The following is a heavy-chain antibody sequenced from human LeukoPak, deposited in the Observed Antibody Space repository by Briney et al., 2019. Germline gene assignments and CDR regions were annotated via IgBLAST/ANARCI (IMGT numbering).Heavy chain of an antibody. CDR2: IVVGSGNT. D-gene: IGHD2-2*01. CDR3: AAVDGDCSSASCYARYYYYGMDV. CDR1: GFTFTSSA. J-gene: IGHJ6*02. V-gene: IGHV1-58*01. Sequence: SVKVSCKASGFTFTSSAVQWVRQARGQRLEWIGWIVVGSGNTNYAQKFQERVTITRDMSTSTAYMELSSLRSEDTAVYYCAAVDGDCSSASCYARYYYYGMDVWGQGTTVTVSS.